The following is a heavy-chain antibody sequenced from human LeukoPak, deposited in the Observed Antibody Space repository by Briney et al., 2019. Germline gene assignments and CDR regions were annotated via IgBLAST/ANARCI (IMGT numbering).Heavy chain of an antibody. J-gene: IGHJ5*02. CDR3: ARHLPGIAAAGRFDP. D-gene: IGHD6-13*01. Sequence: SETLSLTCTVCGGSISSYYWSWIRQPPGKGLEWIGYIYYSGSTNYNPSLKSRVTISVDTSKNQFSLKLSSVTAADTAVYYCARHLPGIAAAGRFDPWGQGTLVTVSS. V-gene: IGHV4-59*08. CDR1: GGSISSYY. CDR2: IYYSGST.